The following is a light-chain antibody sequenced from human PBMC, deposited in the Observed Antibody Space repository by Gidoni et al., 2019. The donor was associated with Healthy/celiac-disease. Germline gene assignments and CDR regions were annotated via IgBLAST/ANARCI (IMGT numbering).Light chain of an antibody. CDR2: DAS. CDR1: QSVSSY. V-gene: IGKV3-11*01. CDR3: QQRSNWPPYT. Sequence: EIVLTQSPATLSLSPGERATHSCRASQSVSSYLAWYQQKPGQAPRLLIYDASNRATGIPARFSGSGSGTDFTLTISSLEPEDFAVYYCQQRSNWPPYTFGQXTKLEIK. J-gene: IGKJ2*01.